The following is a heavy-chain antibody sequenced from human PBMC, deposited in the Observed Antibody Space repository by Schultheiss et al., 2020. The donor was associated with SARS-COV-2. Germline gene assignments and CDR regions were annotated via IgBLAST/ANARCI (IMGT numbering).Heavy chain of an antibody. V-gene: IGHV3-30-3*01. CDR2: ISYDGSNK. CDR1: GFTFSSYA. CDR3: ARGDIVVVDN. Sequence: GGSLRLSCAASGFTFSSYAMHWVRQAPGKGLEWVAVISYDGSNKYYADSVKGRFTISRDNSKNTLYLQMNSLRAEDTAVYYCARGDIVVVDNWGQGTLVTVSS. D-gene: IGHD2-15*01. J-gene: IGHJ4*02.